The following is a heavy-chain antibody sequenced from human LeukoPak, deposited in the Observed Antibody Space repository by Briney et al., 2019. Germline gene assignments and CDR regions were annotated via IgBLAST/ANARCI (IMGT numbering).Heavy chain of an antibody. CDR3: ARGWLEQLFDS. D-gene: IGHD5-24*01. CDR1: GGSFSGYY. Sequence: SETLSLTCAVYGGSFSGYYWSWIRQPPGKGLEWIGEINHSGSTNYNPSLKSRVTISVDTSKNEFSLNLNSVTAADTAVYYCARGWLEQLFDSWGQGTLVTVSS. CDR2: INHSGST. J-gene: IGHJ4*02. V-gene: IGHV4-34*01.